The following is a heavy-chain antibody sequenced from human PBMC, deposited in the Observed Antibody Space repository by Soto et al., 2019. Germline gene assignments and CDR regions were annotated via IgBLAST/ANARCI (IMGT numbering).Heavy chain of an antibody. Sequence: SGTLSLTCAVSGDSVNSDKYYWGWIRQPPGKGLEWIGSVYYRGNAYYNPSLQSRVTISLDKSKSQFSLKLISLSAADTAVYYCGRLEGLATISYYFDYWGQGALVTVSS. CDR1: GDSVNSDKYY. J-gene: IGHJ4*02. V-gene: IGHV4-39*01. CDR2: VYYRGNA. CDR3: GRLEGLATISYYFDY. D-gene: IGHD3-9*01.